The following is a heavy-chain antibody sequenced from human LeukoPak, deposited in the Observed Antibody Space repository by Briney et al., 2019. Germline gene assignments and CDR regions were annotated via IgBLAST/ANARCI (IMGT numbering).Heavy chain of an antibody. D-gene: IGHD3-3*01. CDR1: VGSISSGGYY. Sequence: SETLSLTCTVSVGSISSGGYYWSWIRQHPGKGLEWIGYIYYSGSTYYNPSLKSRVTISVDTSKNQFSLKLSSVTAADTAVYYCARVPGITIFGVVPPYYFDYWGQGTLVTVSS. V-gene: IGHV4-31*02. J-gene: IGHJ4*02. CDR3: ARVPGITIFGVVPPYYFDY. CDR2: IYYSGST.